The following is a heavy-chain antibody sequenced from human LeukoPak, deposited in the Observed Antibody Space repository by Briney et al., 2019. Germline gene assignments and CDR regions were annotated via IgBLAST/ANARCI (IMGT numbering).Heavy chain of an antibody. V-gene: IGHV4-59*08. D-gene: IGHD6-6*01. Sequence: SETLSPTCTVSGGSISSYYWSWIRQHPGKGLEWLGYIYYSGSTNYNPSLKSRITVSVDTSKNQFSLKLTSVTASDTAVYYCARIFSSSWFGDYFDNWGLGTLVTVSS. J-gene: IGHJ4*02. CDR3: ARIFSSSWFGDYFDN. CDR1: GGSISSYY. CDR2: IYYSGST.